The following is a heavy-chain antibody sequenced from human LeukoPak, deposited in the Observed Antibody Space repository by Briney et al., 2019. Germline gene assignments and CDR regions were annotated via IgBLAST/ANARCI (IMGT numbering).Heavy chain of an antibody. CDR3: ARDPLAHFGVVINYYYYYMDV. CDR2: IWYDGSNK. D-gene: IGHD3-3*01. Sequence: PGRSLRLSCAASGFTFSSYGMHWVRQAPGKGLEWVAVIWYDGSNKYYADSVKGRFTISRDNSKNTLYLQMNSLRAEDTDVYYCARDPLAHFGVVINYYYYYMDVWGKGTTVTVSS. V-gene: IGHV3-33*01. CDR1: GFTFSSYG. J-gene: IGHJ6*03.